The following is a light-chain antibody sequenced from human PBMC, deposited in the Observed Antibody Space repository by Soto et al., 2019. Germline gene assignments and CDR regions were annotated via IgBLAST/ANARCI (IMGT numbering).Light chain of an antibody. Sequence: IQLTQSPSSLSASLGDRVTITCRASQGISNHLGWYQQKPGKAPELLIYAASTLQTGVPSRFSGGGSGTDFTLTITSLQPEDFATYYCQQRSNWPPWTFGQGTKVEIK. CDR3: QQRSNWPPWT. J-gene: IGKJ1*01. V-gene: IGKV1-9*01. CDR2: AAS. CDR1: QGISNH.